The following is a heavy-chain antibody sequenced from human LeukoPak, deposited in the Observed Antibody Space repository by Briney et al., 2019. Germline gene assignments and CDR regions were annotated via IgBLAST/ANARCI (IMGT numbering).Heavy chain of an antibody. Sequence: PGGSLRLSCAASGFTFSSYGMHWVRQAPGKGLEWVAVLSYDGSNKYYADSVKGRFTISRDNSKNTLYLQMNSLRAEDTAVYYCAKDLNSYGYGDYFDYWGQGTRVTVSS. CDR2: LSYDGSNK. CDR1: GFTFSSYG. V-gene: IGHV3-30*18. D-gene: IGHD5-18*01. CDR3: AKDLNSYGYGDYFDY. J-gene: IGHJ4*02.